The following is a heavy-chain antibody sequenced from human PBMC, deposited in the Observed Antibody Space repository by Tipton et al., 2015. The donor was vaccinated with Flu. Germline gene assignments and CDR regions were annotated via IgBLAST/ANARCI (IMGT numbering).Heavy chain of an antibody. J-gene: IGHJ3*01. CDR2: MLYSGST. D-gene: IGHD2-21*01. Sequence: LRLSCTVSGDSISRFHWSWIRQPPGKGLEWVGYMLYSGSTNYNPSLKSRVTISIDTSKNQLSLKLSSVTAADTAVYYCAKGLIEVAADQAFDVWGRGTMVTVSS. V-gene: IGHV4-59*01. CDR3: AKGLIEVAADQAFDV. CDR1: GDSISRFH.